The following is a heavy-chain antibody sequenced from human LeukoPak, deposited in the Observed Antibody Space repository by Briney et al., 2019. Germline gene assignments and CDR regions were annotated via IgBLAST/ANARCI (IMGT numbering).Heavy chain of an antibody. J-gene: IGHJ4*02. CDR2: IYYSGST. Sequence: NPSETLSLTCTVSGGFISSSSYYWGWIRQPPGKGLEWIGSIYYSGSTYYNPSLKSRVTISVDTSKNQFSLRLNSVTAADTAVYFCADSGSYYYFDDWGQGTLVTVSS. V-gene: IGHV4-39*01. D-gene: IGHD3-10*01. CDR1: GGFISSSSYY. CDR3: ADSGSYYYFDD.